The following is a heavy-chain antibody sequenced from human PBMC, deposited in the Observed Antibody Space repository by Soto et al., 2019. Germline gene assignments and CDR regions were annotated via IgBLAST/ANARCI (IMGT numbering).Heavy chain of an antibody. CDR2: IRSKAYGGTT. D-gene: IGHD5-18*01. V-gene: IGHV3-49*03. CDR1: GFTFGDYA. Sequence: GGSLRLSCTASGFTFGDYAMSWFRQAPGKGLEWVGFIRSKAYGGTTEYAASVKGRFTISRDDSKSIAYLQMNSLKTEDTAVYYCTRWIQLWYKAGELLLDYWGQGTLVTVSS. J-gene: IGHJ4*02. CDR3: TRWIQLWYKAGELLLDY.